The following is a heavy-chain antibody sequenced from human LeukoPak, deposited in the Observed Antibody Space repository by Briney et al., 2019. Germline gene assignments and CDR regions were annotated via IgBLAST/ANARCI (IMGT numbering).Heavy chain of an antibody. J-gene: IGHJ5*02. CDR2: ISWNSGSI. V-gene: IGHV3-9*01. D-gene: IGHD2-2*01. CDR1: GLTFDDYA. CDR3: AKDISSTSFNWFDP. Sequence: GRSLRLSCAASGLTFDDYAMHWVRQAPGKGLEWVSGISWNSGSIGYADSVKGRFTISRDNAKNSLYLQMNSLRAEDTALYYCAKDISSTSFNWFDPWGQGTLVTVSS.